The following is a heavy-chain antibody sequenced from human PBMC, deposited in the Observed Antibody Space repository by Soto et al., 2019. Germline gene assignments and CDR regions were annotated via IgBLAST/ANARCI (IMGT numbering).Heavy chain of an antibody. V-gene: IGHV3-23*01. J-gene: IGHJ4*02. Sequence: EVQLLESGGGLVQPGGSLTLSCAASGFTFSSYAMSWVRQAPGKGLEWVSAISGSGLNTYYAESVKGRFTISRDNSKNTLYLQLNSLRAEDTAIYYCAKAFQHYYGSGSSYYFTFWGQGTLVTVSS. CDR2: ISGSGLNT. D-gene: IGHD3-10*01. CDR1: GFTFSSYA. CDR3: AKAFQHYYGSGSSYYFTF.